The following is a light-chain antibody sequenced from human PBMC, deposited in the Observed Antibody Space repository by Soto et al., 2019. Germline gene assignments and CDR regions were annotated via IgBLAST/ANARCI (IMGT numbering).Light chain of an antibody. J-gene: IGLJ1*01. V-gene: IGLV1-40*01. CDR1: SSNIGAGYD. CDR2: GNS. CDR3: QSYDSSLSENYV. Sequence: VLTQPPSVSGVPGQSVTISCTGTSSNIGAGYDVHWYQQLPGTAPKVLIFGNSIRPSGVPDRFSGSKSGTSASLAITGLQAADEADYYCQSYDSSLSENYVFGTGTKVTVL.